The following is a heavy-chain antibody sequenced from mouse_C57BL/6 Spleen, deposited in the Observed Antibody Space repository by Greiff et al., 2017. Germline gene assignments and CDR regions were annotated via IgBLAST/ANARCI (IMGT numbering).Heavy chain of an antibody. V-gene: IGHV1-64*01. CDR2: IHPNSGST. CDR1: GYTFTSYW. J-gene: IGHJ4*01. D-gene: IGHD1-1*01. Sequence: QVQLQQPGAELVKPGASVKLSCKASGYTFTSYWMHWVKQRPGQGLEWIGMIHPNSGSTNYNEKFKSKATLTVDKSSSTAYMQLSGLTSEDSAVYYCARDGGSIMDYWGQGTSVTVSS. CDR3: ARDGGSIMDY.